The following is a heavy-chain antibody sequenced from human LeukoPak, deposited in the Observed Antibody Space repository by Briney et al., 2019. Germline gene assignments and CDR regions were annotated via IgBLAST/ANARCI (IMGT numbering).Heavy chain of an antibody. J-gene: IGHJ4*02. CDR1: GGSFCGYY. D-gene: IGHD3-9*01. Sequence: PSEALSLTCAVYGGSFCGYYWSWLPPPPGKGLEWIGEINHSGSTNYNPSLESRYTITVDTTKNKFALKLSTVTAADTAVYYCARGRYFDWLSTLDYWGQGTLVTVSS. CDR2: INHSGST. V-gene: IGHV4-34*01. CDR3: ARGRYFDWLSTLDY.